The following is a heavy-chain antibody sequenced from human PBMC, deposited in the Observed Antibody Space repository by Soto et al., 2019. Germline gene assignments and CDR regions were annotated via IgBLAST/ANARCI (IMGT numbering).Heavy chain of an antibody. D-gene: IGHD2-21*02. V-gene: IGHV4-30-4*08. CDR1: GGSIISDYCH. CDR3: AREDDGGDTLDV. Sequence: QVQLQQSGPGLVKPSQNLSLTCTVSGGSIISDYCHWTWIRESPGKGLEWIGYIHHSGSILYNPSLKSPVTISVDTSRNQFSLQLSSVTAADTAVYFCAREDDGGDTLDVWGQGTTVTVSS. CDR2: IHHSGSI. J-gene: IGHJ6*02.